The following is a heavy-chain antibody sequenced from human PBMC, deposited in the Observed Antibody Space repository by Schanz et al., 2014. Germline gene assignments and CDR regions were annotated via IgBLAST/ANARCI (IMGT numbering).Heavy chain of an antibody. CDR1: GASISFYD. CDR3: ARQGDVYRLDY. D-gene: IGHD1-26*01. V-gene: IGHV4-59*08. Sequence: QVQLQESGPGLVKPSETLSLTCTVSGASISFYDWNWIRQSPGKGLEWIGYIYHSGSPIYNPSLQRRVTISIDTSKNQFPWKMDSVTAADTAMYFCARQGDVYRLDYWGQGTLVTVTS. J-gene: IGHJ4*02. CDR2: IYHSGSP.